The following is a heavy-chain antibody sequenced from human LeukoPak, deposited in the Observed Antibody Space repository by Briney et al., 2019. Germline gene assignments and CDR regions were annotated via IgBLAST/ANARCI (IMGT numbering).Heavy chain of an antibody. CDR1: GYTFTSYY. CDR3: ARWTKGYCSSTSCPPLYYGMDV. Sequence: ASVKVSCKASGYTFTSYYMHWVRQAPGQGLEWMGIINPSSGSTSYAQKFQGRVTMTRDTSTSTVYMELSSLRSEDTAVYYCARWTKGYCSSTSCPPLYYGMDVWGQGTTVTVSS. CDR2: INPSSGST. J-gene: IGHJ6*02. V-gene: IGHV1-46*01. D-gene: IGHD2-2*01.